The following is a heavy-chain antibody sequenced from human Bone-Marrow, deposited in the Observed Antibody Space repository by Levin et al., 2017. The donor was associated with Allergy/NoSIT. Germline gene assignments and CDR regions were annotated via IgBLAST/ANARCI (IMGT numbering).Heavy chain of an antibody. V-gene: IGHV5-51*01. Sequence: GESLKISCKGSGYSFTSYWIGWVRQMPGKGLEWMGIIYPGDSDTRYSPSFQGQVTISADKSISTAYLQWSSLKASDTAMYYCARHHVKYSYGWPGVYYYDDGMDVWGQGTTVTVSS. D-gene: IGHD5-18*01. J-gene: IGHJ6*02. CDR1: GYSFTSYW. CDR2: IYPGDSDT. CDR3: ARHHVKYSYGWPGVYYYDDGMDV.